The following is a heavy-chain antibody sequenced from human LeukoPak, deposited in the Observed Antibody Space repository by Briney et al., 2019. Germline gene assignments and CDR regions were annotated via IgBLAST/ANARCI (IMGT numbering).Heavy chain of an antibody. CDR2: IGYDGDNK. Sequence: PGGSLRLSRAASGFTFRNYAMHWVRQAPGKGLEWVAIIGYDGDNKYYADSVKGRFTISRDNSKNTLSLQMNSLRGEDTAVYYCAKDPSTLYSSGLDFWGQGTLVTVSS. CDR1: GFTFRNYA. CDR3: AKDPSTLYSSGLDF. J-gene: IGHJ4*02. D-gene: IGHD6-19*01. V-gene: IGHV3-30*02.